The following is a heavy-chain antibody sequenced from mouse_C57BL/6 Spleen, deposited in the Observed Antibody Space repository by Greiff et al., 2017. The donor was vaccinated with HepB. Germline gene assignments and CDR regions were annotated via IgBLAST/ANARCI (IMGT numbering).Heavy chain of an antibody. CDR2: IDPSDSET. Sequence: QVQLQQPGAELVRPGSSVKLSCKASGYTFTSYWMHWVKQRPIQGLEWIGNIDPSDSETHYNQKFKDKATLTVDKSSSTAYMQLSSLTSEDSADYYCARRGYYGSTLYAMDYWGQGTSVTVSS. D-gene: IGHD1-1*01. CDR3: ARRGYYGSTLYAMDY. CDR1: GYTFTSYW. J-gene: IGHJ4*01. V-gene: IGHV1-52*01.